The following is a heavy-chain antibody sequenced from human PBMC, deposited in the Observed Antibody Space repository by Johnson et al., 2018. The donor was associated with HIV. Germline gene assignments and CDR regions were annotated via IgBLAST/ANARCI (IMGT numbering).Heavy chain of an antibody. J-gene: IGHJ3*02. CDR3: ARDDYGGLDAFDI. V-gene: IGHV3-74*02. CDR2: INSDGSST. D-gene: IGHD4-23*01. Sequence: EVQLVESGGGLVQPGGSLRLSCAASGFTLSSYWMHWVRQAPGKGLVWVSRINSDGSSTSYADSVKGRFTISRDNAKNTLYLQMNSLRAEDTAVYYCARDDYGGLDAFDIWGQGTMVTVSS. CDR1: GFTLSSYW.